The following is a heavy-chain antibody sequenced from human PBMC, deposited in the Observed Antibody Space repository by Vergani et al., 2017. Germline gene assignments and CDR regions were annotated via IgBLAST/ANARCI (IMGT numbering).Heavy chain of an antibody. CDR1: GYTFTGYY. Sequence: QVQLVQSGAEVKKPGASVKVSCKASGYTFTGYYMHWVRQAPGQGLEWMGCINPIFGTANYAQKFQGRVTITADESTSTAYMELSSLRSEDTAVYYCARDTNCSSTSCYFYYYYYGMDVWGQGTTVTVSS. CDR2: INPIFGTA. V-gene: IGHV1-69*01. CDR3: ARDTNCSSTSCYFYYYYYGMDV. J-gene: IGHJ6*02. D-gene: IGHD2-2*01.